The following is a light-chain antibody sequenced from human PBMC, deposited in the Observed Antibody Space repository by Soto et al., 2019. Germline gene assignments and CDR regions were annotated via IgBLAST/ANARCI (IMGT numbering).Light chain of an antibody. CDR2: DDN. CDR1: SSNIGGNS. J-gene: IGLJ3*02. Sequence: QSVLTQPPSVSAAPGQKVTISCSGSSSNIGGNSVSWYQQLPGTAPKLLIYDDNKRPSGIPDRFSGSKSGTSATLGITGFQTGDEADYFCCSYTASDLWVFGGGTKVTVL. CDR3: CSYTASDLWV. V-gene: IGLV1-51*01.